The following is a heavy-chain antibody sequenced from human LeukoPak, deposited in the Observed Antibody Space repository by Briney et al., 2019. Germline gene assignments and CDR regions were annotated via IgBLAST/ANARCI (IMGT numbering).Heavy chain of an antibody. CDR1: GGSISSGGYY. CDR3: ARTFPRGYFDL. J-gene: IGHJ2*01. V-gene: IGHV4-61*08. D-gene: IGHD3-3*02. CDR2: IYHSGST. Sequence: PSETLSLTCTVSGGSISSGGYYWSWIRQPPGKGLEWIGYIYHSGSTNYNPSLKSRVTISVDTSKNQFSLKLSSVTAADTAVYYCARTFPRGYFDLWGRGTLVTVSS.